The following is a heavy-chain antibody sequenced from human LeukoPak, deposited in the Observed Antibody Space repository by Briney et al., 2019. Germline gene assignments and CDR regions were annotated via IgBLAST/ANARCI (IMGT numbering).Heavy chain of an antibody. CDR2: IYPGDSDT. Sequence: KPGESLKISCKGSGYSFTSYWIGWVRQMPGKGLEWMGIIYPGDSDTRYSPSFQGQVTISADKSISTASLQWSSLKASDTAMYYCARGYCGGGSCLLFDYWGQGTLVTVSS. V-gene: IGHV5-51*01. CDR3: ARGYCGGGSCLLFDY. CDR1: GYSFTSYW. D-gene: IGHD2-15*01. J-gene: IGHJ4*02.